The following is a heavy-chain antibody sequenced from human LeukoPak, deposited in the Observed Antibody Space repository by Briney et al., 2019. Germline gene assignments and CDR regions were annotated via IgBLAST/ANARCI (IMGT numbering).Heavy chain of an antibody. V-gene: IGHV3-21*01. D-gene: IGHD6-13*01. CDR1: GFTFSSYN. CDR3: ARDRSNIAASDGWFDP. CDR2: ISSSSSYI. J-gene: IGHJ5*02. Sequence: AGGSLRLSCAASGFTFSSYNINWVRQAPGKGLEWVSSISSSSSYIYYADSVKGRFTISRDNAKKSLYLQMNSLRAEDTAVYYCARDRSNIAASDGWFDPWGQGTLVTVSS.